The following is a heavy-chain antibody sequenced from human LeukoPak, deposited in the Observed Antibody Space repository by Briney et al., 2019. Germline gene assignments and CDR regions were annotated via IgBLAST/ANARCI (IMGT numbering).Heavy chain of an antibody. D-gene: IGHD6-19*01. CDR2: ISAYNGNT. V-gene: IGHV1-18*01. J-gene: IGHJ4*02. Sequence: VASVKVSCKASGYTFTSYGISWVRQAPGQGLEWMGWISAYNGNTNYAQKLQGRVTMTTDTSTSTAYVELRSLRSDDTAVYYCARVIAVAGTPYFDYWGQGTLVTVSS. CDR1: GYTFTSYG. CDR3: ARVIAVAGTPYFDY.